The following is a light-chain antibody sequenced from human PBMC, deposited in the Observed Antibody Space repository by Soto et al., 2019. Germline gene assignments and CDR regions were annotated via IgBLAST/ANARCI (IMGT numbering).Light chain of an antibody. CDR1: QSVSSY. CDR2: DAS. V-gene: IGKV3-11*01. J-gene: IGKJ3*01. CDR3: QQRGNWPPT. Sequence: EVVLTQSPATLSLSPGDRATLSCRASQSVSSYLAWYQQKPGQTPRLLIYDASNRATGIPARFSGSGSGTDFTLTISSLEPEDFAFYFCQQRGNWPPTFGPGTKVDI.